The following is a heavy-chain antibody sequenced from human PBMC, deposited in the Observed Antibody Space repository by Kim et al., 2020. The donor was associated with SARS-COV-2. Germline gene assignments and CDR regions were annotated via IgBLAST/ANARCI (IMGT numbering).Heavy chain of an antibody. J-gene: IGHJ4*02. CDR3: ARDRKWGDGYNDFDY. Sequence: QKLQGRDTMTTDTSTSTAYMELRSLRSDDTAVYYCARDRKWGDGYNDFDYWGQGTLVTVSS. D-gene: IGHD5-12*01. V-gene: IGHV1-18*01.